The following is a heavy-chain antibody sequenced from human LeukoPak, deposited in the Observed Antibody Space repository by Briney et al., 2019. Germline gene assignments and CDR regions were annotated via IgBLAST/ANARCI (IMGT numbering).Heavy chain of an antibody. D-gene: IGHD7-27*01. Sequence: GGSLRLSCAASGFTFSSYWMSWVRQAPGKGLEWVANIKQDGSEKQYVDSVKGRFAISRDNAENSLYLQMNSLEAEDTAVYYCGRFTRSGDSVYWGQGTLVTVSS. V-gene: IGHV3-7*04. CDR2: IKQDGSEK. J-gene: IGHJ4*02. CDR1: GFTFSSYW. CDR3: GRFTRSGDSVY.